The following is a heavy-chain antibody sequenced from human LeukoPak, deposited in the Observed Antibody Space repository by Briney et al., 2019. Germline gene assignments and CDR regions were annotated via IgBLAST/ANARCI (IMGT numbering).Heavy chain of an antibody. J-gene: IGHJ4*02. D-gene: IGHD3-10*01. CDR1: GGSFSGYY. V-gene: IGHV4-34*01. CDR3: ARHGITMVRGVAGVNYFDY. Sequence: PSETLSLTCAVYGGSFSGYYWSWIRQPPGKGLEWIGEINHSGSTNYNPSLKSRVTISVDTSKNQFSLKLSSVTAADTAVYYCARHGITMVRGVAGVNYFDYWGQGTLVTVSS. CDR2: INHSGST.